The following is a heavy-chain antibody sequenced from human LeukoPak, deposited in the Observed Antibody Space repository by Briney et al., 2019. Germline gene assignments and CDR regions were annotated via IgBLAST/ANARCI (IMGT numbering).Heavy chain of an antibody. Sequence: GASVKVSCKASGYTFTSYDINWVRQATGQGLEWMGWMNPNSGNTGYAQKFQGRVTMTRNTSISTAYMELSSLRSEDMAVYYCARGPLGDFWSGYYLRGNWFDPWGQGTLVTVSS. V-gene: IGHV1-8*01. CDR2: MNPNSGNT. D-gene: IGHD3-3*01. CDR3: ARGPLGDFWSGYYLRGNWFDP. J-gene: IGHJ5*02. CDR1: GYTFTSYD.